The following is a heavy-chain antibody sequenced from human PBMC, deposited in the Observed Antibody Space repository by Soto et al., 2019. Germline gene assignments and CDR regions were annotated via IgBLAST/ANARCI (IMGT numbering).Heavy chain of an antibody. CDR3: ARVWSAWSGSSGYVVLWFDP. J-gene: IGHJ5*02. CDR1: GYTFTSYG. V-gene: IGHV1-18*01. D-gene: IGHD2-15*01. CDR2: ISAYNGNT. Sequence: ASVKVSCKASGYTFTSYGISWVRQAPGQGLEWMGWISAYNGNTNYAQKLQGRVTMTTDTSTSTAYMELRSLRSDDTALYYCARVWSAWSGSSGYVVLWFDPWGQGTLITVSS.